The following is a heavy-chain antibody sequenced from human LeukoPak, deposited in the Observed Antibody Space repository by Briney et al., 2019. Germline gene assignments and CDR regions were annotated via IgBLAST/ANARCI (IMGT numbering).Heavy chain of an antibody. D-gene: IGHD4-17*01. Sequence: GGSLRLSCAASGFTFSSCWMSWVRQAPGKGLEWVANIKPDGGEKYYVDSVQGRFTTSRDNAKNSLYLQMNSLRAEDTAVYYCAKHDYGHYVWENGFDPWGQGTLVTVSS. V-gene: IGHV3-7*01. CDR1: GFTFSSCW. CDR3: AKHDYGHYVWENGFDP. CDR2: IKPDGGEK. J-gene: IGHJ5*02.